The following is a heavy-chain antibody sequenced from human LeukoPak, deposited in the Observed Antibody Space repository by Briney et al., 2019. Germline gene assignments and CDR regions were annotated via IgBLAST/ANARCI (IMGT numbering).Heavy chain of an antibody. J-gene: IGHJ4*02. CDR3: ARGAEDIVFYFDH. CDR1: GFTFSRYG. D-gene: IGHD2-15*01. V-gene: IGHV3-30*03. CDR2: MSSDGGDI. Sequence: GGSLRLTCAASGFTFSRYGMHWVRQAPGKGLEWLAVMSSDGGDIYYADSVKGRFTISRDNSKSTLYLQMNSLRAEDTAVYYCARGAEDIVFYFDHWGQGTLVTVSS.